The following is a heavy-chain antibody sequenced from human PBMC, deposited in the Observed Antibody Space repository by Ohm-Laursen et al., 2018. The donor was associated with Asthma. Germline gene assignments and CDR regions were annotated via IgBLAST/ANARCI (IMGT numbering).Heavy chain of an antibody. CDR3: ARDVLGWFDP. D-gene: IGHD2-8*01. V-gene: IGHV4-30-2*01. CDR1: GGSTSSGGYS. J-gene: IGHJ5*02. CDR2: IYHSGST. Sequence: TLSLTCAVSGGSTSSGGYSWSWIRQPPGKGLEWIGYIYHSGSTYYNPSLKSRVTISVDRSKNQFSLKLSSVTAADTAVYYCARDVLGWFDPWGQGTLVTVSS.